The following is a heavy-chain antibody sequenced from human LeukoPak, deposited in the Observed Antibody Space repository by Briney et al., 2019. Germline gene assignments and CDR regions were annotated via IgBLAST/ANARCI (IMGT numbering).Heavy chain of an antibody. D-gene: IGHD2-2*01. V-gene: IGHV1-2*02. CDR2: INPNSGGT. J-gene: IGHJ4*02. CDR3: ASGEVVVPAAVHSLDY. CDR1: GYTFTGYY. Sequence: GASVKVSCKASGYTFTGYYMHWVRQAPGQGLEWMGWINPNSGGTNYAQKFQGRVTMTRDTSISTAYMELSRLRSDGTAVYYCASGEVVVPAAVHSLDYWGQGTLVTVSS.